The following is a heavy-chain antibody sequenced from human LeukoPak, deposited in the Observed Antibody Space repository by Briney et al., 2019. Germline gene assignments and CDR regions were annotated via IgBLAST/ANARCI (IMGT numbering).Heavy chain of an antibody. CDR1: GGSISSYY. Sequence: PSETLSLTCTVSGGSISSYYWRWIRQPPGKGLEWIGYIYYSGSTNYNPSFKSRVTISVDTSKNQFSLKLSSVTAADTAVYYCASGGDSSRAFDIWGQGTMVTVSS. D-gene: IGHD2-21*02. CDR2: IYYSGST. V-gene: IGHV4-59*01. J-gene: IGHJ3*02. CDR3: ASGGDSSRAFDI.